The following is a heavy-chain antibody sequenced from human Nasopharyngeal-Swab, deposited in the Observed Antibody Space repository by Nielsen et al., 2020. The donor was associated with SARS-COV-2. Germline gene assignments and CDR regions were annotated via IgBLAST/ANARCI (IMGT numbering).Heavy chain of an antibody. CDR3: ARDPEGGSGRDYYYYGMDV. V-gene: IGHV3-21*01. CDR2: ISSSSSYI. D-gene: IGHD6-19*01. J-gene: IGHJ6*02. Sequence: VCQAPGKGLEWVSSISSSSSYIYYADSVKGRFTISRDNAKNSLYLQMNSLRAEDTAVYYCARDPEGGSGRDYYYYGMDVWGQGTTVTVSS.